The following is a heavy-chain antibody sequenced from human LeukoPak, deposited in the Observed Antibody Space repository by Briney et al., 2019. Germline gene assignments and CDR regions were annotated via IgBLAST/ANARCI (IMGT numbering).Heavy chain of an antibody. CDR3: AKFKGYYYYYGMDV. V-gene: IGHV1-18*01. CDR1: GYTFTGYG. Sequence: ASVKVSCKASGYTFTGYGISWVRQAPGQGLEWMGWISAYNGNTNYAQKLQGRVTMTTDTSTSTAYMELRSLRSDDTAVYYCAKFKGYYYYYGMDVWGQATTVTVSS. J-gene: IGHJ6*02. CDR2: ISAYNGNT.